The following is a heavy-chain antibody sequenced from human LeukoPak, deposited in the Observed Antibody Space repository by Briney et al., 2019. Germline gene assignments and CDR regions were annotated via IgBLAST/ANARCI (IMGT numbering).Heavy chain of an antibody. CDR1: GFTFSSYS. CDR3: ARDPEIVAPPRAFDI. J-gene: IGHJ3*02. CDR2: ISSSSSYI. D-gene: IGHD3-22*01. V-gene: IGHV3-21*01. Sequence: GGSLRLSCAASGFTFSSYSMNWVRQAPGKGLEWVSSISSSSSYIYYADSVKGRFTISRVNAKNSLYLQMNSLRAEDTAVYYCARDPEIVAPPRAFDIWGQGTMVTVSS.